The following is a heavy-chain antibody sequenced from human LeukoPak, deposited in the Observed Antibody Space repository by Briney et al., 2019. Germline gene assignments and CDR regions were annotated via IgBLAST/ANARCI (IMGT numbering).Heavy chain of an antibody. J-gene: IGHJ4*02. CDR2: INPDSGGT. Sequence: ASVKVSCKASQSTFTAYYVHWVRLAPGQGLEWMGWINPDSGGTNYAQKFQGRVTMTRDTSITTAYMELSRLRSDDTAIYYCARVGVAVADLYFDYWGQGTLVTVSS. D-gene: IGHD6-19*01. CDR3: ARVGVAVADLYFDY. V-gene: IGHV1-2*02. CDR1: QSTFTAYY.